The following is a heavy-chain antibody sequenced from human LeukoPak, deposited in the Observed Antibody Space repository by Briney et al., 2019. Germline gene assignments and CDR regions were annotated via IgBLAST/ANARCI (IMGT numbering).Heavy chain of an antibody. CDR3: ARDSGLRYQLLY. CDR2: VSGSGGST. J-gene: IGHJ4*02. CDR1: GFTFSSYA. V-gene: IGHV3-23*01. D-gene: IGHD2-2*01. Sequence: HPGGSLRLSCAASGFTFSSYAMSWVRQAPGKGLEWVSAVSGSGGSTYYADSVKGRFTISRDNSKNTLYLQMNSLRAEDTAVYYCARDSGLRYQLLYWGQGTLVTVSS.